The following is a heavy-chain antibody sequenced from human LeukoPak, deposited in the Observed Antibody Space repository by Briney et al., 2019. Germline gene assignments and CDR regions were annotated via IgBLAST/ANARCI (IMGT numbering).Heavy chain of an antibody. Sequence: GRSLRLSCAASGFTFSSYAMHWVRRAPGKGLEWVAVISYDGSNKYYADSVKGRFTISRDNSKNTLYLQMDSLRAEDTAVYYCARENGEQLWPYFDYWGQGTLVTVSS. CDR2: ISYDGSNK. D-gene: IGHD5-18*01. J-gene: IGHJ4*02. CDR1: GFTFSSYA. V-gene: IGHV3-30*04. CDR3: ARENGEQLWPYFDY.